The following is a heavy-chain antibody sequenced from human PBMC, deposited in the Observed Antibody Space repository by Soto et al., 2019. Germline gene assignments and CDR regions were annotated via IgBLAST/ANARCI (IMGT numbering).Heavy chain of an antibody. CDR3: ERSTYGFRQDKLAY. J-gene: IGHJ4*02. Sequence: GSLGLSCSVYGFTCSTQILNWLRQSPAKGLEWVSSFNNSCDSNSNTYSVKGGITLSRDNAKNSMYLQVNSLRVEDSAVYYCERSTYGFRQDKLAYWARGTPVPVS. D-gene: IGHD2-2*03. V-gene: IGHV3-21*01. CDR2: FNNSCDSN. CDR1: GFTCSTQI.